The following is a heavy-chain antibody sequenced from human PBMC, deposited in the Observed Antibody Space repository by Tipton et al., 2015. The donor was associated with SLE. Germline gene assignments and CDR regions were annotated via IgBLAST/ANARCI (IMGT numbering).Heavy chain of an antibody. CDR1: GFTFSSYS. CDR3: ARDPMYSGSWQEGVGGMDV. D-gene: IGHD6-13*01. Sequence: SLRLSCAASGFTFSSYSMNWVRQAPGKGLEWVSSISSSSSYIYYADSVRGRFTISRDNAKNSLYLQMNSLRAEDTAVYYCARDPMYSGSWQEGVGGMDVWGQGTTVTVSS. V-gene: IGHV3-21*01. J-gene: IGHJ6*02. CDR2: ISSSSSYI.